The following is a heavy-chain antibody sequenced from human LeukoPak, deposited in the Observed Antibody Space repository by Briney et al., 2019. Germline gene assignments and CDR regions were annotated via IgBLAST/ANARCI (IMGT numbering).Heavy chain of an antibody. Sequence: ASVKVSCKASGYTFTSYDINWVRQATGQGLEWMGWMNPNSGNTGYAQKFQGRVTMTRNTSISTAYMELSSLRSEDTAVYYCARPMGVVAGTHLDDWYFDLWGRGTVVTVSS. J-gene: IGHJ2*01. CDR2: MNPNSGNT. D-gene: IGHD2-15*01. CDR1: GYTFTSYD. V-gene: IGHV1-8*01. CDR3: ARPMGVVAGTHLDDWYFDL.